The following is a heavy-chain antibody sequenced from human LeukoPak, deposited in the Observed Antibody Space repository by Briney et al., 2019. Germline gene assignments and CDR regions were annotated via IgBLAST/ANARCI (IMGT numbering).Heavy chain of an antibody. J-gene: IGHJ3*02. CDR2: IYYSGST. V-gene: IGHV4-59*08. CDR1: GGSISSYY. D-gene: IGHD5-18*01. CDR3: ARHAYSYGYSSAFDI. Sequence: SETLSLTCTVSGGSISSYYWSWIRQPSGKGLEWIGYIYYSGSTNYNPSLKSRVTISVDTSKNQFSLKLSSVTAADTAVYYCARHAYSYGYSSAFDIWGQGTMVTVSS.